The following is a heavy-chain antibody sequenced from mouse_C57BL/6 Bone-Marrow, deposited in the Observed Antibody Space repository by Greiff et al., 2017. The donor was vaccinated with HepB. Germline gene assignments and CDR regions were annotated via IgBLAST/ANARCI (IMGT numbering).Heavy chain of an antibody. CDR1: GFNIKDYY. Sequence: EVKLQESGAELVRPGASVKLSCTASGFNIKDYYMHWVKQRPEQGLEWIGRIDPEDGDTEYAPKFQGKATMTADTASNTAYLQLSSLTSEDTAVYYCTSPTGVYFDYWGQGTTLTVSS. J-gene: IGHJ2*01. D-gene: IGHD4-1*01. CDR3: TSPTGVYFDY. V-gene: IGHV14-1*01. CDR2: IDPEDGDT.